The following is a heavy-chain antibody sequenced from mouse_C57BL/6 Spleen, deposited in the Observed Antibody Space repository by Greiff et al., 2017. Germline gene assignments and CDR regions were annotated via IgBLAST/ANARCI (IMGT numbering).Heavy chain of an antibody. CDR3: ARRIYYDYLDY. V-gene: IGHV1-26*01. D-gene: IGHD2-4*01. J-gene: IGHJ2*01. Sequence: VQLQQSGPELVKPGASVKISCKASGYTFTDYYMNWVKQSHGKSLEWIGDINPNNGGTSYNQKFKGKATFTVDKSSSTAYMELRSLTSEDSAVYYCARRIYYDYLDYWGQGTTLTVSS. CDR1: GYTFTDYY. CDR2: INPNNGGT.